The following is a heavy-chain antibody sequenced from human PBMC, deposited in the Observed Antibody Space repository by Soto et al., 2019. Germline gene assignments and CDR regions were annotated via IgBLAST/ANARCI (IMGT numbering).Heavy chain of an antibody. J-gene: IGHJ4*02. Sequence: TLSLTCAVSGGSISSGGYSWSWIRQPPGKGLEWIGYIYHSGSTYYNPSLKSRVTISVDRSKNQFSLKLSFVTAADTAVYYCARVPAYWGQGTLVTVSS. CDR3: ARVPAY. CDR1: GGSISSGGYS. CDR2: IYHSGST. V-gene: IGHV4-30-2*01.